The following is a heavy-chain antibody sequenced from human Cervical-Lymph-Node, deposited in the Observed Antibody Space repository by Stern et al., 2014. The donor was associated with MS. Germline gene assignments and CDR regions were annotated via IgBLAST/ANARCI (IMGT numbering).Heavy chain of an antibody. CDR2: LSSSGSTI. V-gene: IGHV3-11*01. CDR3: ARDSPSWGWCFDY. Sequence: VQLVESGGGLVKPGGSLRLSCAASGFTFSDYYMSWIRQAPGTGLEGVSYLSSSGSTIYYADSVKGRFTISRDNAKNSLYLQMNSLRAEDTAVYYCARDSPSWGWCFDYWGQGTLVTVSS. J-gene: IGHJ4*02. CDR1: GFTFSDYY. D-gene: IGHD6-19*01.